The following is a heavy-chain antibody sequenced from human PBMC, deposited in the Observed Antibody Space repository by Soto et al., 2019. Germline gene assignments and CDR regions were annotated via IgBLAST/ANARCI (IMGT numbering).Heavy chain of an antibody. CDR3: ARTQSDTFDY. CDR1: GYTFATYA. J-gene: IGHJ4*02. Sequence: ASVKVSCKASGYTFATYAMHWVRQAPGQRLEWMGWINAGNGNTKYSQKFQDRVTITRDTSASTAYMELSSLRSEDTAVYYCARTQSDTFDYWGQGTLVTAPQ. CDR2: INAGNGNT. V-gene: IGHV1-3*01.